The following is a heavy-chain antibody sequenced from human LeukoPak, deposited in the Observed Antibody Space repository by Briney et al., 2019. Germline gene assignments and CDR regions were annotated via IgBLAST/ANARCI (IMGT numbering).Heavy chain of an antibody. J-gene: IGHJ6*03. CDR2: INHSGST. D-gene: IGHD3-22*01. Sequence: SETLSLTCAVYGGSFSGYYWSWIRQPPGKGLEWIVEINHSGSTNYNPSLKRRVTISVDTSKNQFSLKLSSVTAADTAVYYCARKWLSNTPYYYYYMDVWGKGTTVTVSS. CDR3: ARKWLSNTPYYYYYMDV. V-gene: IGHV4-34*01. CDR1: GGSFSGYY.